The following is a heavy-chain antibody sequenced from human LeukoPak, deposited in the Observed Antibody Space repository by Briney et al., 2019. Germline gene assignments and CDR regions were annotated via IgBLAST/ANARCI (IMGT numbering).Heavy chain of an antibody. CDR3: ARSDTAMEAFDY. Sequence: GGSLRLSCAASGFTVSSNYMSWVRQAPGKGLEWVSVIYSGGSTYYADSVKGRFTISRDNSKNTLYLQMNSLRAEDTAVYYCARSDTAMEAFDYWGQGTLVTVSS. V-gene: IGHV3-66*01. J-gene: IGHJ4*02. CDR2: IYSGGST. CDR1: GFTVSSNY. D-gene: IGHD5-18*01.